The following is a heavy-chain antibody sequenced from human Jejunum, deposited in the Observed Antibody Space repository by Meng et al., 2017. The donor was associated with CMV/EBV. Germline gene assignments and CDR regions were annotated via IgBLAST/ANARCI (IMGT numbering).Heavy chain of an antibody. D-gene: IGHD2-8*01. CDR1: SW. J-gene: IGHJ4*02. V-gene: IGHV5-51*01. CDR3: ARRGPGYCTTASCRYSFDY. CDR2: IYPRASEP. Sequence: SWIGWVRQMPGKGLEWMGLIYPRASEPRYSPSFRGQVTISADKSIDTVYLQWSGLKASDTAMYYCARRGPGYCTTASCRYSFDYWGQGTLVTVSS.